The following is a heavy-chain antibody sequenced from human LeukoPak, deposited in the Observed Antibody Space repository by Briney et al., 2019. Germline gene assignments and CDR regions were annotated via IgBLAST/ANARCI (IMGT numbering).Heavy chain of an antibody. CDR3: ARDKVEGLTKFDY. Sequence: AGGSLRLSCAASGFTVSRNHMSWVRQAPGKGLEWVSVIYSGGRTYYADSMKGRFTISRDNAKNYLYLQMNSLRAEDTAVYYCARDKVEGLTKFDYWGQGTLVTVSS. D-gene: IGHD5-24*01. V-gene: IGHV3-66*01. CDR1: GFTVSRNH. CDR2: IYSGGRT. J-gene: IGHJ4*02.